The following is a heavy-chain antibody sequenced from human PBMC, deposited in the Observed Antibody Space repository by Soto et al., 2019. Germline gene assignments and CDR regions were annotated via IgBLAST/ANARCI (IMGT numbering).Heavy chain of an antibody. J-gene: IGHJ5*02. Sequence: SVKVSCKASGYTSADFGISWVRQAPGQGLEWMGGIIPIFGTANYAQKFQGRVTITADESTSTAYMELSSLRSEDTAVYYCALTYYYGSGSYNEWFDPWGQGTLVTVSS. CDR1: GYTSADFG. V-gene: IGHV1-69*13. CDR2: IIPIFGTA. CDR3: ALTYYYGSGSYNEWFDP. D-gene: IGHD3-10*01.